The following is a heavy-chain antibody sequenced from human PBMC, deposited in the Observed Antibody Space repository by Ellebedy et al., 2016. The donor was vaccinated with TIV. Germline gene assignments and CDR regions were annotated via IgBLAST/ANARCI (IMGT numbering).Heavy chain of an antibody. V-gene: IGHV3-53*01. J-gene: IGHJ4*02. D-gene: IGHD4-17*01. Sequence: GESLKISCAASGFPVSCNYMSWVRHAPGKGLEWVSVIYNGGSTYYADSVKGRFTLSRDNSKNTLYLQMNIRRAEDTAVYYCARDMSYDDYDYWGQGTLVTVSS. CDR3: ARDMSYDDYDY. CDR2: IYNGGST. CDR1: GFPVSCNY.